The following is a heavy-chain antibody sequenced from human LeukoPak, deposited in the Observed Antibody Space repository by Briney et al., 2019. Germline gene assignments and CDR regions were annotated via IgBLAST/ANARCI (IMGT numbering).Heavy chain of an antibody. Sequence: SVKVSCKASGGTFSSYAISWVRQAPGRGLEWMGGIIPIFGTANYAQKFQGRVTITADKSTSTAYMELSSLRSEDTAVYYCARVEWDIVAYDAFDIWGQGTMVTVSS. D-gene: IGHD5-12*01. V-gene: IGHV1-69*06. CDR1: GGTFSSYA. CDR2: IIPIFGTA. CDR3: ARVEWDIVAYDAFDI. J-gene: IGHJ3*02.